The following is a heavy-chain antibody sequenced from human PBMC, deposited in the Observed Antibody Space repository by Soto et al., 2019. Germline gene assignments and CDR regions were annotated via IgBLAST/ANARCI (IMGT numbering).Heavy chain of an antibody. CDR1: GFTFSSYA. Sequence: GSLRLSCAASGFTFSSYAMSWVRQAPGKGLEWVSAISGSGGSTYYADSVKGRFTISRDNSKNTLYLQMNSLRAEDTAVYYCAKDLAVAGTALYYYYYYGMDVWGQGTTVTVSS. CDR3: AKDLAVAGTALYYYYYYGMDV. D-gene: IGHD6-13*01. J-gene: IGHJ6*02. CDR2: ISGSGGST. V-gene: IGHV3-23*01.